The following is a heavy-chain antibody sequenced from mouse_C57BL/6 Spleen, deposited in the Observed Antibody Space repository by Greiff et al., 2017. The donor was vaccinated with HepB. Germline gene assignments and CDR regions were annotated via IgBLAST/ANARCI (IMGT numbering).Heavy chain of an antibody. V-gene: IGHV1-55*01. CDR2: IYPGSGST. J-gene: IGHJ2*01. CDR1: GYTFTSYW. D-gene: IGHD2-4*01. CDR3: ARSYDDGGWDFDY. Sequence: QVQLQQSGAELVKPGASVKMSCKASGYTFTSYWITWVKQRPGQGLEWIGDIYPGSGSTNYNEKFKSKATLTVDTSSSTAYMQLSSLTSEDAAVYYCARSYDDGGWDFDYWGQGTTLTVSS.